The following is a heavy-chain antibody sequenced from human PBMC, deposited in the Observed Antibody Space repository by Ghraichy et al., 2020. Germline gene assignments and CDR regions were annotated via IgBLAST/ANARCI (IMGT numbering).Heavy chain of an antibody. V-gene: IGHV3-53*04. CDR3: ARDRGHGYCSSTSCYADAFDI. D-gene: IGHD2-2*01. J-gene: IGHJ3*02. CDR2: IYSGDNT. CDR1: GFTVSSNY. Sequence: LSLTCAASGFTVSSNYMSWVRQAPGKGLEWVSVIYSGDNTYYADSVKGRFTISRHNSMNTLYLQMNSLRAEDTAVYYCARDRGHGYCSSTSCYADAFDIWGQGTMVTVSS.